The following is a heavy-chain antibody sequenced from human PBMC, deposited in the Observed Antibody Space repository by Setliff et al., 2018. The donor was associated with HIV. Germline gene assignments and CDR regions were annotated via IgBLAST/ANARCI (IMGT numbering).Heavy chain of an antibody. V-gene: IGHV1-69*10. Sequence: ASVKVSCKASGGTFSSYAISWVRQAPGQGLEWMGGIIPILGIANYAQKFQGRVTVTRDTSTSTVYMDLSSLKSDDTAVYFCARGLRGVVKGRYYYMDVWGKGTTVTVS. D-gene: IGHD3-10*01. CDR3: ARGLRGVVKGRYYYMDV. J-gene: IGHJ6*03. CDR2: IIPILGIA. CDR1: GGTFSSYA.